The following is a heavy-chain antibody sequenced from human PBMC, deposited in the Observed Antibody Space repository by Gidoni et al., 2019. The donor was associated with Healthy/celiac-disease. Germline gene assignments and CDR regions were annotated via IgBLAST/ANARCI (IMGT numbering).Heavy chain of an antibody. D-gene: IGHD1-1*01. CDR2: IYHSGST. J-gene: IGHJ2*01. Sequence: QVQLQESGPGLVQPSGTLSLTCAISGGSISSSNWWSWVRQPPGKGLEWIGEIYHSGSTNYNPSLKSRVTRSVDKSKNQFSLKLSSVTAADTAVYYCARRPERWYFDLWGRGTLVTVSS. CDR1: GGSISSSNW. CDR3: ARRPERWYFDL. V-gene: IGHV4-4*02.